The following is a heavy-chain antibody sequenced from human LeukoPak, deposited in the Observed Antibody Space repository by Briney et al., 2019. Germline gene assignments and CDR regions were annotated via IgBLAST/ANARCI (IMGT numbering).Heavy chain of an antibody. J-gene: IGHJ6*03. CDR2: IYYSGNS. CDR3: ASLLGYCSGNRCPSSANYYYYMDV. CDR1: GYSISSTNYY. V-gene: IGHV4-39*07. D-gene: IGHD2-15*01. Sequence: SETLSLTCTVSGYSISSTNYYWGWIRQPPGKGLEWIGSIYYSGNSYYNPSLKSRVTMSIDTSKNQFSLKVNSVTAADTAVYYCASLLGYCSGNRCPSSANYYYYMDVWGKGTTVTVSS.